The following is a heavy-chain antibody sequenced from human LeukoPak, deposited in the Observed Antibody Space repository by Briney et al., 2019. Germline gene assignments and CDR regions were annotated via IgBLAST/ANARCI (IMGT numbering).Heavy chain of an antibody. V-gene: IGHV3-53*01. CDR1: GFPVSSNY. CDR3: ARELYSGSYYFDY. J-gene: IGHJ4*02. CDR2: IYSGGSA. D-gene: IGHD1-26*01. Sequence: GGSLRLSCAASGFPVSSNYMRWVRQAPGKGLEWVSVIYSGGSAYYADSVKGRFTISRDNSKNTLYLQMNSLRAEDTAVYYCARELYSGSYYFDYWGQGTLVTVSS.